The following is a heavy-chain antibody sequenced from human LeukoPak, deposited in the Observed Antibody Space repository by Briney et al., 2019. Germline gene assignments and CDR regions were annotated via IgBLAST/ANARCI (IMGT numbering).Heavy chain of an antibody. V-gene: IGHV3-23*01. J-gene: IGHJ4*02. CDR2: TSGSGGST. CDR1: GFTFSSYA. Sequence: GGSLRLSCAASGFTFSSYAMSWVRQAPGKGLEWVSATSGSGGSTYYADSVKGRFTISRDNSKNTLYLQMNSLRAEDTAVYYCAKALRYFDWLLYGQYYFDYWGQGTLVTVSS. D-gene: IGHD3-9*01. CDR3: AKALRYFDWLLYGQYYFDY.